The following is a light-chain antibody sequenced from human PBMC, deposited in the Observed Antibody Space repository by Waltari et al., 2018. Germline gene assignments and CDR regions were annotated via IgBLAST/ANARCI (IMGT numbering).Light chain of an antibody. Sequence: EIVMTQSPASLSVSLGEGAALSCRASQSIGNNLGWYQQRPGQAPRLLIYGASMRAPGIPGRFSGSGFGTDFTLTISGLQSEDFGIYFCQHYNELPLTFGGGTTVEIK. J-gene: IGKJ4*01. CDR3: QHYNELPLT. CDR2: GAS. V-gene: IGKV3-15*01. CDR1: QSIGNN.